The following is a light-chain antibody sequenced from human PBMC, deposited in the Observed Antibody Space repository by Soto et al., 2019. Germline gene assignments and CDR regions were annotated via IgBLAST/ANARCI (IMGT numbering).Light chain of an antibody. J-gene: IGLJ1*01. CDR1: GSDIGTYNY. Sequence: QSALTQPASVSGSPGQSITISCTGTGSDIGTYNYVSWYQHHPGKAPKFIIYDVTNRPSGVSDRFSGSKSGNTASLTISGLQAEDEADYFGKSYTSASTYVFGTGTKLTVL. CDR2: DVT. V-gene: IGLV2-14*03. CDR3: KSYTSASTYV.